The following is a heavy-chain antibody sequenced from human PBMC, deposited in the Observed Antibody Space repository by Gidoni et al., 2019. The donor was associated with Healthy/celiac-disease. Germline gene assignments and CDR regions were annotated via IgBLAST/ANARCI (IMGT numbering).Heavy chain of an antibody. J-gene: IGHJ4*02. D-gene: IGHD3-22*01. CDR1: GGSISSGGYS. CDR3: ARAYTYYYDSSGPVGAFDY. Sequence: QLQLQESGSGLVKPSQTLSLTCAVSGGSISSGGYSRRWLRQPPGKGLEWIGYIYHSGSTYYNPSLKSRVTISVDRSKNQFSLKLSSVTAAYTAVYYCARAYTYYYDSSGPVGAFDYWGQGTLVTVSS. CDR2: IYHSGST. V-gene: IGHV4-30-2*01.